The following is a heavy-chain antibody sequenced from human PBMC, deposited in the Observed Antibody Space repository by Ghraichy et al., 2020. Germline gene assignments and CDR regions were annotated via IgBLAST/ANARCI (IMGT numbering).Heavy chain of an antibody. CDR3: ARVGSLRDFWSGYYDAYYMDV. CDR2: IYYSGTT. D-gene: IGHD3-3*01. CDR1: GGSISSGGYY. V-gene: IGHV4-31*03. J-gene: IGHJ6*03. Sequence: SLNISCTVSGGSISSGGYYWSWIRQHPGKGLEWIGYIYYSGTTYYNPSLKSRVTISVDTSKNQFSLKLSSVTAADTAVYYCARVGSLRDFWSGYYDAYYMDVWGKGTTVTVSS.